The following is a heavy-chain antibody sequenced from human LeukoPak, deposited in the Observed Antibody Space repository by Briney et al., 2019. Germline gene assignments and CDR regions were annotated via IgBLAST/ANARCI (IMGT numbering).Heavy chain of an antibody. Sequence: ASLKASCKASGYTFTTYGLSWVRQAPGQGLEWMGYIGTYNGHTNYAQNLQGRVTMTTDTSTSTAYMELRSLRSDDTAVYYCARVVVGPTGNWFDPWGQGTLVTVSS. CDR1: GYTFTTYG. V-gene: IGHV1-18*01. D-gene: IGHD1-26*01. CDR2: IGTYNGHT. CDR3: ARVVVGPTGNWFDP. J-gene: IGHJ5*02.